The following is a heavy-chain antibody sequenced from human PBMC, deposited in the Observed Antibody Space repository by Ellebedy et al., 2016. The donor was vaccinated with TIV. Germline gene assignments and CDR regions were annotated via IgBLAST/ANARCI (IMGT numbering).Heavy chain of an antibody. D-gene: IGHD4-17*01. CDR1: RFSFSSYW. CDR3: ARAIYGASYL. CDR2: INEDGTKK. J-gene: IGHJ2*01. V-gene: IGHV3-7*01. Sequence: GESLKISCAASRFSFSSYWMSWVRQPPGKGLEWVANINEDGTKKHYVDSVRGRFTISRDYAGNSLFLQMNSLGAEDTAVYYCARAIYGASYLWGRGTLVTVSS.